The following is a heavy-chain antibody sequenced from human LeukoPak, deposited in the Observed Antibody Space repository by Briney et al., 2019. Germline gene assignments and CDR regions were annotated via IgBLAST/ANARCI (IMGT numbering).Heavy chain of an antibody. CDR1: GGSISSYY. D-gene: IGHD3-10*01. CDR2: IYTSGST. V-gene: IGHV4-4*07. J-gene: IGHJ5*02. CDR3: ARAPYGSGSYYNWFDP. Sequence: SETLSLTCTVSGGSISSYYWSWIRQPAGKGLEWIGRIYTSGSTNYNPSLKSRVTMSVDTSKNQFSLKLSSVTAADTAVYYCARAPYGSGSYYNWFDPWGQGTLVTVSS.